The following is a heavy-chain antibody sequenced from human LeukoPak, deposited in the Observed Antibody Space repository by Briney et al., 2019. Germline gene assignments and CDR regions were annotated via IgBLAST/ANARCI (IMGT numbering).Heavy chain of an antibody. D-gene: IGHD3-9*01. J-gene: IGHJ3*02. V-gene: IGHV1-18*01. CDR3: ARGHDILTGSDAFDI. CDR1: GGTFSSYA. Sequence: ASVKVSCKASGGTFSSYAISWVRQAPGQGLEWMGWISAYNGNTNYAQKLQGRVTMTTDTSTSTAYMELRSLRSDDTAVYYCARGHDILTGSDAFDIWGQGTMVTVSS. CDR2: ISAYNGNT.